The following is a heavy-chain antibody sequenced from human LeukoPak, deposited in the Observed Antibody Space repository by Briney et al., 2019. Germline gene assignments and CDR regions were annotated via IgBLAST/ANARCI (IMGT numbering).Heavy chain of an antibody. CDR1: GFIFSSYS. J-gene: IGHJ3*02. CDR2: ISSSSSYI. V-gene: IGHV3-21*01. D-gene: IGHD3-10*01. CDR3: ARVVRGDYYGSGSYPDAFDI. Sequence: GGSLRLSCAASGFIFSSYSMNWVRQAPGKGLEWVSSISSSSSYIYYADSVKGRFTISRDNAKNSLYLQMNSLRAEDTAVYYCARVVRGDYYGSGSYPDAFDIWGQGTMVTVSS.